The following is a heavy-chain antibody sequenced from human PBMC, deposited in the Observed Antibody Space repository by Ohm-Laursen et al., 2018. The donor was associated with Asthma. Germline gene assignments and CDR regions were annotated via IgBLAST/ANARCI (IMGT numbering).Heavy chain of an antibody. CDR1: GYTFTSYA. CDR2: INTNTGNP. V-gene: IGHV7-4-1*02. D-gene: IGHD2-15*01. CDR3: ARDGYDCSGGSCADDAFDI. Sequence: GASVKVSCKASGYTFTSYAMNWVRQAPGQGLEWMGWINTNTGNPTYAQGFTGRFVFSLDTSVSTAYLQISSLKAEDTAVYYCARDGYDCSGGSCADDAFDIWGQGTMVTVSS. J-gene: IGHJ3*02.